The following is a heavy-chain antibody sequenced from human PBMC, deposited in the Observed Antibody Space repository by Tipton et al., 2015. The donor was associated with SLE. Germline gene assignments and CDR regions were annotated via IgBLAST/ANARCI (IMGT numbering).Heavy chain of an antibody. J-gene: IGHJ4*02. CDR2: IYSGGST. Sequence: SLRLSCAASGFTVSSNYMSWVRQAPGKGLEWVSVIYSGGSTYYADSVKGRFTISRDNSKNTLYLQMNSLRAEDTAVYYCARDRNWGYFDYWGQGNLVTVSS. V-gene: IGHV3-66*02. D-gene: IGHD7-27*01. CDR3: ARDRNWGYFDY. CDR1: GFTVSSNY.